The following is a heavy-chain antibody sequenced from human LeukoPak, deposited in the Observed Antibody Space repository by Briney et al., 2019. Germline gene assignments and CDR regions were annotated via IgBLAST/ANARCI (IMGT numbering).Heavy chain of an antibody. J-gene: IGHJ4*02. Sequence: GASVKVSCKASGYTFTGYYMHWVRQAPGQGLGWMGRNKPNSGGTNYAHKFQGRVTMTRDTSISTAYMELSRLRSDDTAVYYSARERDGYLNDWGQGTLVTVSS. D-gene: IGHD5-24*01. V-gene: IGHV1-2*06. CDR3: ARERDGYLND. CDR1: GYTFTGYY. CDR2: NKPNSGGT.